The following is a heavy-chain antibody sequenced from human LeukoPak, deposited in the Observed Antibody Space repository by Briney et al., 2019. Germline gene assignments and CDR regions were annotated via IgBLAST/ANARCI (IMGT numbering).Heavy chain of an antibody. J-gene: IGHJ4*02. V-gene: IGHV3-23*01. Sequence: GGSLRLSCAASGFTFSSYAMSWVRQAPGKGLEWVSGISGSGGTTHYADSVKGRFTISRDTSKSTVFLQMNSLRPEDTAVYYCAKDGFDYYDSSGYYYFDDWGQGTLVTVSS. D-gene: IGHD3-22*01. CDR1: GFTFSSYA. CDR2: ISGSGGTT. CDR3: AKDGFDYYDSSGYYYFDD.